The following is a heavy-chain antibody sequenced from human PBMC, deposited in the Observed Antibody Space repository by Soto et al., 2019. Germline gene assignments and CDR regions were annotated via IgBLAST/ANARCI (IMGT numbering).Heavy chain of an antibody. D-gene: IGHD2-8*01. Sequence: SETLSLTCTVSGGSVSNSNYYWVWIRQSPGKGLEWIGSVYYRGRSYSKSSVKSRVTISVDTSKNQFSLNLNSVTASDTAVYYCVSQRTSVLTQAYFDYWGPGALVTVSS. V-gene: IGHV4-39*01. CDR3: VSQRTSVLTQAYFDY. CDR1: GGSVSNSNYY. CDR2: VYYRGRS. J-gene: IGHJ4*02.